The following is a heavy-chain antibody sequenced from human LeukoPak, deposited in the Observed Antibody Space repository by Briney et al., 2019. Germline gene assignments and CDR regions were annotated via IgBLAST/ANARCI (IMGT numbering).Heavy chain of an antibody. D-gene: IGHD6-13*01. Sequence: SETLSLTCTVSGGSINSYYWSWIRQPPGKGLEWIGYIYYSGSTNYNPSLKSRVTISVDTSKNQFSLKLSSVTAADTAVYYCARDSVVGSSWTIALRGPGYYFDYWGQGTLVTVSS. CDR2: IYYSGST. V-gene: IGHV4-59*01. CDR1: GGSINSYY. J-gene: IGHJ4*02. CDR3: ARDSVVGSSWTIALRGPGYYFDY.